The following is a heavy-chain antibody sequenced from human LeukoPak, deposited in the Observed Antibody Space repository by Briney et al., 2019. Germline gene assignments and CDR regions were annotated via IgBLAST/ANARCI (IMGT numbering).Heavy chain of an antibody. Sequence: SGTASLTRTVSVCSISSYHWTWIPQPAGEGRGGSGRIYTSGSTNYNPSLKSRVTMSVDTSKNQFSLKLTSVTAADTAVYYCARAYSGSLPDYFDYWGQGTLVSVSS. V-gene: IGHV4-4*07. J-gene: IGHJ4*02. CDR1: VCSISSYH. D-gene: IGHD1-26*01. CDR2: IYTSGST. CDR3: ARAYSGSLPDYFDY.